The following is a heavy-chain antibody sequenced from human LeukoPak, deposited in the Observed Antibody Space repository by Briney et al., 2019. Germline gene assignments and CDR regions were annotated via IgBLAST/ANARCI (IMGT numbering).Heavy chain of an antibody. V-gene: IGHV3-23*01. Sequence: GGSLRLSCAASGFTFSRFAMSWVRQAPGKGLEWVSAISDSAGTTNYADSVKGRFSISRDNSKNTLYLQMNSLRAEDTAVYYCAKDRAVDRYNGLDVWGRGTTVTVSS. CDR1: GFTFSRFA. D-gene: IGHD5-12*01. CDR2: ISDSAGTT. CDR3: AKDRAVDRYNGLDV. J-gene: IGHJ6*02.